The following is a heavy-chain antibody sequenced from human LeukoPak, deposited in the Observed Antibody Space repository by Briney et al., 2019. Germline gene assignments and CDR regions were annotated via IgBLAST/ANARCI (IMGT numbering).Heavy chain of an antibody. V-gene: IGHV4-59*12. J-gene: IGHJ4*02. D-gene: IGHD3-10*01. CDR3: ARLHYGSGSYYFDY. Sequence: SETLSLTCSVSGGSISNYYWSWIRQSPGKGPEWIGYIYNSGSTNYNPSLKSRVTISVDTSKNQFSLKLSSVTAADTAVYYCARLHYGSGSYYFDYWGQGTLVTVSS. CDR1: GGSISNYY. CDR2: IYNSGST.